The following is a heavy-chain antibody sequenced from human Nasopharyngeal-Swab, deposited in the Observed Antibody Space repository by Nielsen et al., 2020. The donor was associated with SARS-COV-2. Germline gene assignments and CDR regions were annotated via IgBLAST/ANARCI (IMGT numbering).Heavy chain of an antibody. J-gene: IGHJ3*02. D-gene: IGHD3-9*01. CDR2: INSDGSST. CDR1: GFTFSSYW. V-gene: IGHV3-74*01. Sequence: GGSLRLSCAASGFTFSSYWMHWVRQAAGKGLVWVSRINSDGSSTSYADSVKGRFTISRDNAKNTLYLQMNSLRAEDTAVYYCARAKTYYDILTGYYPDAFDIWGQGTMVTVSS. CDR3: ARAKTYYDILTGYYPDAFDI.